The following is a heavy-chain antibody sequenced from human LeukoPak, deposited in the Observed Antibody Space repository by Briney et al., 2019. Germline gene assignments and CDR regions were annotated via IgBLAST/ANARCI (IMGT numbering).Heavy chain of an antibody. J-gene: IGHJ4*02. CDR1: GFTFSSYS. D-gene: IGHD3-10*01. CDR3: ARSRPLRGVTVDY. Sequence: GGSLRLSCAASGFTFSSYSMNWVRQAPGKGLEWVSFISDSATTIYYVDSVKGRFTISRDNAKNSLYLQMNNLRDEDTAVYYCARSRPLRGVTVDYWGQGTLVTVSS. CDR2: ISDSATTI. V-gene: IGHV3-48*02.